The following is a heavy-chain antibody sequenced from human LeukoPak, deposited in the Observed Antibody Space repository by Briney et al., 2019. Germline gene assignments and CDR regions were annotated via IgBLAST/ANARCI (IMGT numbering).Heavy chain of an antibody. V-gene: IGHV3-23*01. Sequence: PGGSLRLSCAASGFTFSSYAMSWVRQAPGKGLEWVSAISGSGGSTYYADSVKGRFTISRDNSKNTLYLQMNSLRAEDTAVYYCAKTWDIVVVVAAEPDYWGQGTLVTVSS. J-gene: IGHJ4*02. CDR2: ISGSGGST. CDR3: AKTWDIVVVVAAEPDY. D-gene: IGHD2-15*01. CDR1: GFTFSSYA.